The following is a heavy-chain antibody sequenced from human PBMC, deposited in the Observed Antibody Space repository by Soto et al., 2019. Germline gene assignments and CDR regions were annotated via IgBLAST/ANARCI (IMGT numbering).Heavy chain of an antibody. J-gene: IGHJ2*01. CDR1: GGSINRSVYY. CDR3: ARDPIVRGVVGWYFDL. D-gene: IGHD3-10*01. V-gene: IGHV4-31*11. CDR2: IHNSGTT. Sequence: QVQLQESGPGLVKPSQTLSLTCAVSGGSINRSVYYCNWIRQHPGKGLEWIGYIHNSGTTYYTPSLKSRLTFSVDTSKHQFSLKLSSVTTADTAVYYCARDPIVRGVVGWYFDLWGRGTLVTVSS.